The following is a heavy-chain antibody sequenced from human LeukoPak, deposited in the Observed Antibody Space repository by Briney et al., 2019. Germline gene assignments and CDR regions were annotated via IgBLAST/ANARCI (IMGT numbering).Heavy chain of an antibody. CDR2: ISSSSSTI. J-gene: IGHJ3*02. CDR3: ARDEWSGLAFDI. CDR1: GFTFSSYS. D-gene: IGHD3-3*01. Sequence: GGSLRLSCAASGFTFSSYSMTWVRQAPGKGLGWVSYISSSSSTIYYADSVNGRFTISRDNAKNSLYLQMSSLRAEDTAVYYCARDEWSGLAFDIWGQGTMVTVSS. V-gene: IGHV3-48*04.